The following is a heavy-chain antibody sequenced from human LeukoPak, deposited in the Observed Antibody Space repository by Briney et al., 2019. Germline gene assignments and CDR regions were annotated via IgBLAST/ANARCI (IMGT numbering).Heavy chain of an antibody. D-gene: IGHD2-15*01. CDR2: INPNSGDT. V-gene: IGHV1-2*02. Sequence: ASVKVSCKSSGYSFAGYHMHWVRQAPGQGFEWMGWINPNSGDTNYAQKFQGRVTMTRDTSISTAYMELSRLTSDDTAVYYCARYSCSGVICYVHVLDYWGQGTLVTVSS. J-gene: IGHJ4*02. CDR3: ARYSCSGVICYVHVLDY. CDR1: GYSFAGYH.